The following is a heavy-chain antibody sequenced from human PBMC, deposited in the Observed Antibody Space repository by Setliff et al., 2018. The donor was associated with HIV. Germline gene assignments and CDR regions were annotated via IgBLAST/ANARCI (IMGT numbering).Heavy chain of an antibody. V-gene: IGHV4-39*01. Sequence: SETLSLTCSVSGDSINNNNYYWGWIRQPPGKGLEWIASAFYTGSTYYRPSLKSRVTLPVELSKNHFSLELTSVTAADTAVYYCARQSYYVTGSFYTDVFDLWGQGTVVTVSS. J-gene: IGHJ3*01. CDR2: AFYTGST. CDR1: GDSINNNNYY. CDR3: ARQSYYVTGSFYTDVFDL. D-gene: IGHD3-10*01.